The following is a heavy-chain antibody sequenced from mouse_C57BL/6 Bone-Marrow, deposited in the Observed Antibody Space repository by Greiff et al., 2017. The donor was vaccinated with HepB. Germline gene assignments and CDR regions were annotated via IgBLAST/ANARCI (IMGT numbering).Heavy chain of an antibody. CDR2: IDPSDSYT. V-gene: IGHV1-50*01. Sequence: QVQLKQPGAELVKPGASVKLSCKASGYTFTSYWMQWVKQRPGQGLEWIGEIDPSDSYTNYNQKFKGKATLTVDTSSSTAYMQLSSLTSEDSAVYYCARLYTTGAYWGQGTLVTVSA. CDR3: ARLYTTGAY. CDR1: GYTFTSYW. D-gene: IGHD2-12*01. J-gene: IGHJ3*01.